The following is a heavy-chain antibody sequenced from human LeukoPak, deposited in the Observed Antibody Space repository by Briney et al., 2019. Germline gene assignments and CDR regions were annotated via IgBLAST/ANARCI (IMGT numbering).Heavy chain of an antibody. J-gene: IGHJ6*03. CDR1: GYTFGDYA. CDR3: TRDHYYYMDV. CDR2: IRTKPTGGTT. Sequence: GGSLRLSCTASGYTFGDYAMSWVRQAPGEGLEWVAFIRTKPTGGTTDYAASVKDRFTISRDDSKSIAYLQMNSLKTEDTALYYCTRDHYYYMDVWGKGTTVTVSS. V-gene: IGHV3-49*04.